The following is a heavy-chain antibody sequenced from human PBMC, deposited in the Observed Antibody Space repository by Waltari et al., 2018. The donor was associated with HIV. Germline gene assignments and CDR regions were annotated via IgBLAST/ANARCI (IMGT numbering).Heavy chain of an antibody. Sequence: QVQLQQWGAGLLRPSETLSLTCAVYGGSFSGYYWSWVRQPPGKGLQWIGEISHSGITNYNPSLKSRVTMSIDTSKNQFSMKLSSVTAADTAIYYCAWGLGHTFHYYGMDVWGQGTTVTVSS. J-gene: IGHJ6*02. CDR2: ISHSGIT. V-gene: IGHV4-34*01. CDR1: GGSFSGYY. CDR3: AWGLGHTFHYYGMDV.